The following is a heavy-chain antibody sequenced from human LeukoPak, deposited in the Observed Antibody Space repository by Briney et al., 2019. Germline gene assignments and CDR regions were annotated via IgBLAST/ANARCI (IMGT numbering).Heavy chain of an antibody. V-gene: IGHV1-2*02. D-gene: IGHD2-21*02. CDR1: GYTFTGYY. Sequence: ASVKVSCKASGYTFTGYYMHWVRQAPGQGLEWMGWINPNSGGTNYAQKFQGRVTMTRDTSISTAYMELSRLRSDDTAVYYCARDIPYCGGDCYYFDYWGQGTLVTVSS. CDR2: INPNSGGT. J-gene: IGHJ4*02. CDR3: ARDIPYCGGDCYYFDY.